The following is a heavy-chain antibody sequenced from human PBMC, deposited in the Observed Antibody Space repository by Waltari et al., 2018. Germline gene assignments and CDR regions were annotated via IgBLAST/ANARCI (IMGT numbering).Heavy chain of an antibody. CDR2: IKQDGSDK. V-gene: IGHV3-7*01. CDR3: ARGTRRVGAPFDY. CDR1: GFTFSSYW. D-gene: IGHD1-26*01. J-gene: IGHJ4*02. Sequence: EVQLVESGGGLVQPGGSLRLACAASGFTFSSYWMSWVRQAPGKGLEWVANIKQDGSDKYDVDSVKARLTISRDNAKNSLYLQMNSLRSDDTAVYYCARGTRRVGAPFDYWGQVTLVTVSS.